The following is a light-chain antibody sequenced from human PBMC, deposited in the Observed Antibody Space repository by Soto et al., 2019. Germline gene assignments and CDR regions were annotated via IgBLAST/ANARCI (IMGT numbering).Light chain of an antibody. CDR3: CSYAGSYTLYV. CDR2: DVS. CDR1: SSDVGSYNY. J-gene: IGLJ1*01. Sequence: QSVLTQPRSVSGSPGQSVTISCTGTSSDVGSYNYVSWYQQHLGKAPKLMIYDVSKRPSGVPDRFSGSKSGNTASLTISGLQAEDEADYYCCSYAGSYTLYVFGTGTKVTVL. V-gene: IGLV2-11*01.